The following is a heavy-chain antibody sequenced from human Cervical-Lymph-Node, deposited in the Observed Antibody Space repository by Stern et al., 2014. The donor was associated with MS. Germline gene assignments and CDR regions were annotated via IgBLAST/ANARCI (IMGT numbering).Heavy chain of an antibody. CDR1: GFTFSNYA. V-gene: IGHV3-23*04. CDR3: DY. CDR2: FDISAVGK. Sequence: EVQLVESGGGLVQPGGSLRLSCAASGFTFSNYAMSWVRQAPGKGLEWVSGFDISAVGKYYAASVKGRFTISRDNSKNTLYLQMNSLRAEDTAVYYFDYWGQGTLVTVSS. J-gene: IGHJ4*02.